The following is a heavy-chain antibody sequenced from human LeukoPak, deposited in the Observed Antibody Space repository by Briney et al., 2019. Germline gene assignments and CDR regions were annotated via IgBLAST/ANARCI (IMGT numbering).Heavy chain of an antibody. CDR3: AHGYSSGCFDY. Sequence: PGGSLRLSCAASGFTFSRYSMNWVRQAPGKGLEWVSYITSSSSAIYYADSVKGRFTISRDNAKNSLYLQMNSLRAEDTAVYYCAHGYSSGCFDYWGKGTLVTVSS. D-gene: IGHD6-19*01. J-gene: IGHJ4*02. CDR1: GFTFSRYS. CDR2: ITSSSSAI. V-gene: IGHV3-48*01.